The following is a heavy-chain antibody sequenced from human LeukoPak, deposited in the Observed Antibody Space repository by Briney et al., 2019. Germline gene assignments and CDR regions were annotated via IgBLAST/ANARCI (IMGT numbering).Heavy chain of an antibody. CDR1: GYTLTELS. CDR3: ATDLVSKELVEGFDY. J-gene: IGHJ4*02. CDR2: FDPEDGET. V-gene: IGHV1-24*01. D-gene: IGHD6-6*01. Sequence: ASVKVSCKGSGYTLTELSMHWVRQAPGKGLEWMGGFDPEDGETIYAQKFQGRVTMTEDTSTDTAYMELSSLRSEDTAVYYCATDLVSKELVEGFDYWGQGTLVTVSS.